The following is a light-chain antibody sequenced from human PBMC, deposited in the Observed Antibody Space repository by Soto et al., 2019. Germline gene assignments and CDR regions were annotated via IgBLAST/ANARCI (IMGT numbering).Light chain of an antibody. V-gene: IGKV3-15*01. CDR3: QQYNGWPWT. CDR2: GAS. CDR1: QTIGQK. J-gene: IGKJ1*01. Sequence: EIVLAQSPATLSVTPGERITLSCRATQTIGQKLAWYLQRPGQAPSLLMYGASTRATDIPARFSGSVSVTEFPLTIPGLQSADFAVSYCQQYNGWPWTFGQGTKVDI.